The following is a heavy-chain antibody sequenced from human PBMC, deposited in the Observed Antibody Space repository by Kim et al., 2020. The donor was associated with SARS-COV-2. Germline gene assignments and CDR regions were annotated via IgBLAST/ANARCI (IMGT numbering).Heavy chain of an antibody. V-gene: IGHV3-30-3*01. D-gene: IGHD3-3*01. J-gene: IGHJ6*02. Sequence: GGSLRLSCAASGFTFSSYAMHWVRQAPGKGLEWVAVISYDGSNKYYADSVKGRFTISRDNSKNTLYLQMNSLRAEDTAVYYCARTKYDFWSGLADYYYYGMDVWGQGTTVTVSS. CDR3: ARTKYDFWSGLADYYYYGMDV. CDR1: GFTFSSYA. CDR2: ISYDGSNK.